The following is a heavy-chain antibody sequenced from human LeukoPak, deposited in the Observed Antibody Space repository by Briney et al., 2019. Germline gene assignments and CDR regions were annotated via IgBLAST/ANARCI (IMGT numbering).Heavy chain of an antibody. CDR2: IYYSGST. J-gene: IGHJ4*02. V-gene: IGHV4-30-4*08. Sequence: PSQTLSLTCTVSGGSISSGDYYWSWIRQPPGKGLEWIGYIYYSGSTYYNPSLKSRVTISVDTSKNQFSLKLSSVTAADPAVYYCARAQGTYGAVPFDYWGQGTLVTVSS. CDR1: GGSISSGDYY. CDR3: ARAQGTYGAVPFDY. D-gene: IGHD4-17*01.